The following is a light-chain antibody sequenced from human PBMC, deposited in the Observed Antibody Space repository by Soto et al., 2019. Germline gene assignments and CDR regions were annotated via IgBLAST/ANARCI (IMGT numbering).Light chain of an antibody. CDR2: GAS. Sequence: EIVLTQSPGTLSLSPGERATLSCRASQSVSSSYLAWYQQKPGQAPRLLIYGASSRATGIPDRFSGSGYGTDLTLTISRLEPEDFAVYYCQQYGSSPQTFGQGTKVEI. CDR1: QSVSSSY. V-gene: IGKV3-20*01. CDR3: QQYGSSPQT. J-gene: IGKJ1*01.